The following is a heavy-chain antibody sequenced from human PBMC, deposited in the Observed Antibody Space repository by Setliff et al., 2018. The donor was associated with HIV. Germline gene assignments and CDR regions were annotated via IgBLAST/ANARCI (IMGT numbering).Heavy chain of an antibody. CDR2: INPSGGRT. Sequence: ASEKVSCKASGYTFTNYYIHWVRQAPGQGIEWMGLINPSGGRTSYAQKFQGRLTMTRDTSRSTVYLELSSLISEDTAVYYCARCYYVRSGPTDAFDIWGQGTVVTVSS. D-gene: IGHD3-22*01. CDR1: GYTFTNYY. J-gene: IGHJ3*02. V-gene: IGHV1-46*01. CDR3: ARCYYVRSGPTDAFDI.